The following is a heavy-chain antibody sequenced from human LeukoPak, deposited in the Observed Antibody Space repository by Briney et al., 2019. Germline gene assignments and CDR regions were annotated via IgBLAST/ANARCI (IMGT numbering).Heavy chain of an antibody. CDR3: ARDGGFSGYDFAY. D-gene: IGHD5-12*01. Sequence: GGSLRLSCAASGFTFSRYSMNWVRQAPGKGLEWVSFISSSSTIYYADSVKGRFTISRDNAKNSLYLQMNSLRDEDTAVYYCARDGGFSGYDFAYWGQGTLVTVSS. CDR1: GFTFSRYS. J-gene: IGHJ4*02. V-gene: IGHV3-48*02. CDR2: ISSSSTI.